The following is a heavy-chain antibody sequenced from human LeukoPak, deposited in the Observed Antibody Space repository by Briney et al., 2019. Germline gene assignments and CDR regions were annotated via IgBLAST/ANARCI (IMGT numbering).Heavy chain of an antibody. Sequence: GGPLRLSCAASGFTFDDYAMHWVRQAPGKGLEWVSGINWSSGSVGYADSVKGRFTISRDNAKNSLYLQMSSLRAEDTALYYCAKDISAYYDSSVPEGAFDIWGQGTMVSVSS. J-gene: IGHJ3*02. V-gene: IGHV3-9*01. D-gene: IGHD3-22*01. CDR1: GFTFDDYA. CDR2: INWSSGSV. CDR3: AKDISAYYDSSVPEGAFDI.